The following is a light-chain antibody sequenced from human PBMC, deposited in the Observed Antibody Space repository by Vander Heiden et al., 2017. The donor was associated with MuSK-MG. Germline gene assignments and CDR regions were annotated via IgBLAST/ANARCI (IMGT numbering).Light chain of an antibody. V-gene: IGLV7-46*01. CDR3: LLSYSGAWV. CDR2: DTD. Sequence: QAVVTQEPSLNVSPGGTVTLTCASSTGAVTSGHYPYWFQQKPGQAPRTLIFDTDNRHSWTPARFSGSLLGGKAALTLSGAQPEDEADYYCLLSYSGAWVFGGGTRLTVL. CDR1: TGAVTSGHY. J-gene: IGLJ3*02.